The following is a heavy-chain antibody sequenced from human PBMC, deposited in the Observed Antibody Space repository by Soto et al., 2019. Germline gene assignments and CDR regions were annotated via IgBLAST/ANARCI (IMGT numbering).Heavy chain of an antibody. CDR1: GGSISSGDSY. V-gene: IGHV4-30-4*01. Sequence: SETLSLTCTVSGGSISSGDSYWNWIRQTPGKGLEWIGYVFQTGATYYNSSLKSRVTISVDTSKNQCSLKLTSVTAADTAVYYCARDKITGLFDYWGQGTLVTVSS. CDR3: ARDKITGLFDY. CDR2: VFQTGAT. D-gene: IGHD2-8*02. J-gene: IGHJ4*02.